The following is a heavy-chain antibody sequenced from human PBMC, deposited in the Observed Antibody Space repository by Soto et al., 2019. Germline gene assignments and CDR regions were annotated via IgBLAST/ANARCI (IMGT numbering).Heavy chain of an antibody. CDR1: GYSFTSYW. Sequence: GESLKISCKGSGYSFTSYWIGWVRQMPGKGLEWMGIIYPGGSDTRYSPSFQGQVTISADKSTSTAYLQWSSLKASDTAMYYCARHVWCSSTSCYGLDAFDIWGQGTMVTVSS. V-gene: IGHV5-51*01. J-gene: IGHJ3*02. CDR3: ARHVWCSSTSCYGLDAFDI. CDR2: IYPGGSDT. D-gene: IGHD2-2*01.